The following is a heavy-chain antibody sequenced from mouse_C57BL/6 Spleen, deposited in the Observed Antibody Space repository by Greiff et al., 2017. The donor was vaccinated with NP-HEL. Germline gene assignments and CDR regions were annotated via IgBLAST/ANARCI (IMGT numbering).Heavy chain of an antibody. CDR2: ISSGGSYT. J-gene: IGHJ4*01. Sequence: DVMLVESGGDLVKPGGSLKLSCAASGFTFSSYGMSWVRQTPDKRLEWVATISSGGSYTYYPDSVKGRFTISRDNAKNTLYLQMSSLKSEDTAMYYCARQRDYYGSSYGAMDYWGQGTSVTVSS. CDR1: GFTFSSYG. V-gene: IGHV5-6*02. D-gene: IGHD1-1*01. CDR3: ARQRDYYGSSYGAMDY.